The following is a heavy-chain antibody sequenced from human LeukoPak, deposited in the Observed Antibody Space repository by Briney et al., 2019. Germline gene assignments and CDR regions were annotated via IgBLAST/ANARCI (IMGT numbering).Heavy chain of an antibody. J-gene: IGHJ4*02. Sequence: SETLSLTCAVSGYSISSGYYWGWIRQPPGKGLEWIGSIYHSGSTYYNPSLKSRVTISVDTSKNQFSLKPGSVTAADTAVYYCAGLGVVPAAYFDYWGQGTLVTVSS. V-gene: IGHV4-38-2*01. CDR1: GYSISSGYY. CDR3: AGLGVVPAAYFDY. D-gene: IGHD2-2*01. CDR2: IYHSGST.